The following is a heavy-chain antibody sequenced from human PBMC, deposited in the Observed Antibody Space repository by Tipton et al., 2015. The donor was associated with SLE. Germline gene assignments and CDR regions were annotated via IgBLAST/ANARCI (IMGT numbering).Heavy chain of an antibody. Sequence: LRLSCTVSGGSISSISYYWGWIRQHPGKGLEWIGYIYYSGSTYYNPSLKSRVTISVDTSKNQFSLKLSSVTAADTAVYYCARDQRQEFDPWGQGTLVTVAS. J-gene: IGHJ5*02. CDR3: ARDQRQEFDP. CDR2: IYYSGST. V-gene: IGHV4-31*03. CDR1: GGSISSISYY.